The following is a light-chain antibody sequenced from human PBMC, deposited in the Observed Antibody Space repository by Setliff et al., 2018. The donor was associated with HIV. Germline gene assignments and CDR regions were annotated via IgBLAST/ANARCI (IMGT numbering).Light chain of an antibody. J-gene: IGLJ1*01. CDR2: DVS. CDR3: FLYTSSTPLYV. Sequence: VLTQPASVSGSPGQSITISCTGTSSDVCGYYYVSWYQQHPGKAPKLMISDVSYRPSGVSNHFSGSKSGNTASLTISGLQAEDEADYYCFLYTSSTPLYVFGTGTKVTVL. CDR1: SSDVCGYYY. V-gene: IGLV2-14*03.